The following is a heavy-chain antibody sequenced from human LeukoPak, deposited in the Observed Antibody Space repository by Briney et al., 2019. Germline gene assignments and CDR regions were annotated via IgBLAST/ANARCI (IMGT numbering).Heavy chain of an antibody. CDR1: GFTFSSYA. J-gene: IGHJ4*02. D-gene: IGHD3-10*01. V-gene: IGHV3-30*04. Sequence: PGRSLRLSCAASGFTFSSYAMHWVRQAPGKGLEWVAVISYDGSNKYYADSVTGRFTISRDNSKNTLYLQMNSLRAEDTAVYSCVNTMVRGVIITSLTLWYWGQGTLVTVSS. CDR3: VNTMVRGVIITSLTLWY. CDR2: ISYDGSNK.